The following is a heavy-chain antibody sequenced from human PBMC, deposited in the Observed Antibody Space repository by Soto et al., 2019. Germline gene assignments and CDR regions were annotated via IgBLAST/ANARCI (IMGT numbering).Heavy chain of an antibody. CDR2: IYYSGST. J-gene: IGHJ4*02. V-gene: IGHV4-31*03. Sequence: TLSLTCTVSGGSISSGGYYWSWIRQHPGKGLEWIGYIYYSGSTYYNPSLKSRVTISVDTSKNQFSLKLSSVTAADTAVYYCARSSRNSPTYYFDYWGQGTLVTVSS. D-gene: IGHD1-7*01. CDR3: ARSSRNSPTYYFDY. CDR1: GGSISSGGYY.